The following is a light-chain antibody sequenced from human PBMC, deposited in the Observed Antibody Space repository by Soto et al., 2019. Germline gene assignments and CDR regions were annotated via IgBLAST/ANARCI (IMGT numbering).Light chain of an antibody. J-gene: IGLJ2*01. CDR2: RDN. CDR3: AAWDDSLSGHVV. Sequence: QSVLTQPPSASGTPGQRVTISCSGSSSNIGNSYVFWYQQLPGTAPKLLIYRDNLRPSGVTDRFSGSKSGTSASLAISGLRSDDEADYYCAAWDDSLSGHVVFGGGTKLTVL. CDR1: SSNIGNSY. V-gene: IGLV1-47*01.